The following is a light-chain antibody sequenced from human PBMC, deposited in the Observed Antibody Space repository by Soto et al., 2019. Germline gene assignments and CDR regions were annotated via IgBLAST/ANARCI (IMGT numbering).Light chain of an antibody. CDR1: RSDISDYDY. CDR3: SSYTSSSTRV. Sequence: QSVLTQPASVSGSPGQSITISCTGTRSDISDYDYVSWDQQHPEKTPKLKNYEIRKRPSGVSNRFSGSKSVNTATLTFSGFQADDEADYYCSSYTSSSTRVFGTGTKVTVL. CDR2: EIR. V-gene: IGLV2-14*03. J-gene: IGLJ1*01.